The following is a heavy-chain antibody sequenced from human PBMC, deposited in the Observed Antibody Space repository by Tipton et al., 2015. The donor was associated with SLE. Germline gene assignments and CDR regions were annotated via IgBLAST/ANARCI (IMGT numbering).Heavy chain of an antibody. V-gene: IGHV3-48*01. Sequence: SLRLSCAASGFTFSSYSMNWVRQAPGKGLEWVSYISSSSSTIYYADSVKGRFTISRDNAKNSLYLQMNSLRAEDTAVYYCARSLDYYYYGMDVWGQGTTVTVSS. CDR3: ARSLDYYYYGMDV. CDR1: GFTFSSYS. J-gene: IGHJ6*02. CDR2: ISSSSSTI.